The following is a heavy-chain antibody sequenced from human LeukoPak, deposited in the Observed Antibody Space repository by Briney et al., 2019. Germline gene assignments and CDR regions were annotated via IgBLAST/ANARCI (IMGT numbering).Heavy chain of an antibody. CDR1: GGSISSSSYY. CDR3: ARQEPKWELLLSQIDY. CDR2: IYYSGST. V-gene: IGHV4-39*07. Sequence: SETLSLTCTVSGGSISSSSYYWGWIRQPPGKGLEWIGSIYYSGSTYYNPSLKSRVTISVDTSKNQFSLKLSSVTAADTAVYYCARQEPKWELLLSQIDYWGQGTLVTVSS. D-gene: IGHD1-26*01. J-gene: IGHJ4*02.